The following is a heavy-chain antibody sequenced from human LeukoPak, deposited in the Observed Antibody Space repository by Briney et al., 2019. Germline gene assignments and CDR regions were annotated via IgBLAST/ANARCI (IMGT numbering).Heavy chain of an antibody. J-gene: IGHJ4*02. Sequence: SVKVSCKASGFTFTSSAMQWVRQARGQRLEWIGWVVVGSGNTNYAQKFQERVTITRDMSTSTAYMELSSLRSEDTAVYYCAAARGQMAATEGDFDYWGQGTLVTVSS. CDR1: GFTFTSSA. D-gene: IGHD5-24*01. CDR3: AAARGQMAATEGDFDY. V-gene: IGHV1-58*02. CDR2: VVVGSGNT.